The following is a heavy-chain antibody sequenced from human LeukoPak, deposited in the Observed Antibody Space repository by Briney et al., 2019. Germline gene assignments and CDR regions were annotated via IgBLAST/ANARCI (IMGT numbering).Heavy chain of an antibody. Sequence: GGSLRLSCAASGFTFSSDWMSWVRQAPGKGLEWVANIKQDGSEQYYVDSVKGRFTISRDNTKNSLYLQMNSLRAEDTAVYHCARGTVPTLFQHWGQGTLVSVSS. CDR2: IKQDGSEQ. CDR3: ARGTVPTLFQH. CDR1: GFTFSSDW. D-gene: IGHD1-1*01. V-gene: IGHV3-7*04. J-gene: IGHJ1*01.